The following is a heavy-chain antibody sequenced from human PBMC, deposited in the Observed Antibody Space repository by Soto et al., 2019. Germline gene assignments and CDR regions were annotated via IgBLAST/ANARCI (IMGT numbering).Heavy chain of an antibody. CDR1: GFTFSNYW. D-gene: IGHD3-22*01. V-gene: IGHV3-74*01. CDR2: VNFDGRTT. J-gene: IGHJ6*02. Sequence: EEQLVESGGGLVQPGGSLRVSCAASGFTFSNYWMHWVRQVPGKGLVWVSRVNFDGRTTNYADSVKGRFTISRDNARNTVYLQMNSLRAEDTAVYYCGRGIQTYDGVEVWGQGTRVPVSS. CDR3: GRGIQTYDGVEV.